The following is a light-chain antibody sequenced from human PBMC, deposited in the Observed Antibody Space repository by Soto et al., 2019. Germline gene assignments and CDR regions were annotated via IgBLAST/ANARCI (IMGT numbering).Light chain of an antibody. CDR3: SSYTSSL. CDR1: SSDVGGYNY. Sequence: QSALTQPASVSGSPGQSITISCTGTSSDVGGYNYVSWYQQHPGKAPKLMIYDVSNRPSGVSNRFSGPKSGNTASLTISGLQAEDEADYYCSSYTSSLFGTGTKVTVL. V-gene: IGLV2-14*01. J-gene: IGLJ1*01. CDR2: DVS.